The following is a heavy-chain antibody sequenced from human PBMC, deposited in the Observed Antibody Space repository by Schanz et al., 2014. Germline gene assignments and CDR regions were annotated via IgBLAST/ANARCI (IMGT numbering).Heavy chain of an antibody. Sequence: QLQLVQSGAEVKKPGSSVKVSCKLSGGTFSSDTFSWVRQAPGQGLEWMGRIIPIHGIVNYAQRFQDRVRITADKSTSTAYMELSSLRSDDTAVYYCARGGGPEDVFDIWGQGTILTVSS. CDR1: GGTFSSDT. CDR2: IIPIHGIV. V-gene: IGHV1-69*02. CDR3: ARGGGPEDVFDI. D-gene: IGHD2-15*01. J-gene: IGHJ3*02.